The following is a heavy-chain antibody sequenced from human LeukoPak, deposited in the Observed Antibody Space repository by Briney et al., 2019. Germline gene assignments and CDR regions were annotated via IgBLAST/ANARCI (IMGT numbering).Heavy chain of an antibody. CDR2: ITSSSRYI. CDR3: AELGITMIGGA. Sequence: PGGSLRLSCAASGFTFSSYSMNWVRQAPGKGLEWVSSITSSSRYIYYADSVKGRFTISRDNAKNSLYLQMNSLRAEDTAVYYCAELGITMIGGAWGKGTTVTISS. D-gene: IGHD3-10*02. V-gene: IGHV3-21*01. J-gene: IGHJ6*04. CDR1: GFTFSSYS.